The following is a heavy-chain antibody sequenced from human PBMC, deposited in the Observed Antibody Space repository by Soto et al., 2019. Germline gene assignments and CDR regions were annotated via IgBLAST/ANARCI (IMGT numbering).Heavy chain of an antibody. Sequence: QVQLVQSGAEVKKPGSSVKVSCKTSGGSQATSWVRQAPGHGPEWLGGIIGVFPTTNKAEKFEGRVTITADKSTGTAYMGLSSLIYVNTAVYYCATVGQPLSGAFMYGYEGPFDYWGQGILVIVSS. D-gene: IGHD5-18*01. J-gene: IGHJ4*02. V-gene: IGHV1-69*06. CDR2: IIGVFPTT. CDR3: ATVGQPLSGAFMYGYEGPFDY. CDR1: GGSQA.